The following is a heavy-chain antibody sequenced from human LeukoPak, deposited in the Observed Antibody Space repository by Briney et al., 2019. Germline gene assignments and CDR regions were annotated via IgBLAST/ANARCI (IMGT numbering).Heavy chain of an antibody. CDR2: INPNGGGT. CDR3: ARRYHYDTSTYYYGFNH. J-gene: IGHJ4*02. CDR1: GYTFTDYY. Sequence: GASVKVSCKVSGYTFTDYYMHWVRQAPGQGLEWMGGINPNGGGTNYPQKFLRRVTMTRHTSFNTGYMELSSLRSDDTPVYYCARRYHYDTSTYYYGFNHWGEGTPVTPSS. D-gene: IGHD3-22*01. V-gene: IGHV1-2*02.